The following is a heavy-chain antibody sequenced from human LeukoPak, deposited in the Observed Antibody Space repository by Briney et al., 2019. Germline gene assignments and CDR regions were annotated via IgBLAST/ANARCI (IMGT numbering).Heavy chain of an antibody. CDR3: ASTNDYGGNPDIY. D-gene: IGHD4-23*01. J-gene: IGHJ4*02. Sequence: SETLSLTCTVSGGSISSYYWSWIRQPAGKGLEWIGRIYTSGSTKYNPSLKSRVTMSVDTSKNQFSLKLSSVTAADTAVYYCASTNDYGGNPDIYWGQGTLVTVSS. V-gene: IGHV4-4*07. CDR2: IYTSGST. CDR1: GGSISSYY.